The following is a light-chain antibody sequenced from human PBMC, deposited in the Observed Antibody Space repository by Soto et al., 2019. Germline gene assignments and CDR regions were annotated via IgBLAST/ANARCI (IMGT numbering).Light chain of an antibody. CDR3: QQSNDWPLT. CDR2: KAS. V-gene: IGKV1-5*03. Sequence: DIQMTQSPSTLSGSVGDRVTITCRASQTISSWLAWYQQKPGKAPKLLIYKASTLKSGVPSRFSGSGSGTEFTLTISSLQPDDFAVYYCQQSNDWPLTFGGGTKVDIK. CDR1: QTISSW. J-gene: IGKJ4*01.